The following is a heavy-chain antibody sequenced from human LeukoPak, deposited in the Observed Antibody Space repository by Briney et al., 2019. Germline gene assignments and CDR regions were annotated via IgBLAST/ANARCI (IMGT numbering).Heavy chain of an antibody. CDR3: ARGHLLRFLEWSVYYYGMDV. Sequence: ASVKVSCKASGGTFSSYDINWVRQATGQGLEWMGWMNPNSGNTGYAQKFQGRVTMTRNTSISTAYMELSSLRSEDTAVYYCARGHLLRFLEWSVYYYGMDVWGQGTTVTVSS. CDR2: MNPNSGNT. D-gene: IGHD3-3*01. J-gene: IGHJ6*02. V-gene: IGHV1-8*02. CDR1: GGTFSSYD.